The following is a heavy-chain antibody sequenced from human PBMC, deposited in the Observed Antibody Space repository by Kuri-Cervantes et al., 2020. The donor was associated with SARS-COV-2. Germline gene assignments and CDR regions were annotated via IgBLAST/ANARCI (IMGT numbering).Heavy chain of an antibody. CDR1: GGPINNYNSY. CDR3: ARGGGYDYPHY. V-gene: IGHV4-39*07. D-gene: IGHD3-16*01. Sequence: SETLSLTCTVSGGPINNYNSYWAWIRQSPGKGLEWIGTVFYRGATYFNPSLKSRVTISLNTSKNQFSLKLSSVTAADTAVYYCARGGGYDYPHYWGQGTLVTVSS. J-gene: IGHJ4*02. CDR2: VFYRGAT.